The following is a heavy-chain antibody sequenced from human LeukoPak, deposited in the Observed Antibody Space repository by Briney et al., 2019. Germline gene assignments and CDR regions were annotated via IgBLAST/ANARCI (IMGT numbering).Heavy chain of an antibody. Sequence: GGSLRLSCAASGFTFSSYWMHWVRQAPGKGPEWVSRINNDGSSTTYADSVKGRFTISRDDAKNTLYLQMNSLRAEDTAVYYCVRGGESTWSWGQGTLVTVSS. V-gene: IGHV3-74*01. J-gene: IGHJ5*02. CDR2: INNDGSST. CDR1: GFTFSSYW. CDR3: VRGGESTWS. D-gene: IGHD2-15*01.